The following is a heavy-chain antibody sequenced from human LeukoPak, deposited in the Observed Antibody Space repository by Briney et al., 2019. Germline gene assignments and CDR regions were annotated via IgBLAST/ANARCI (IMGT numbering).Heavy chain of an antibody. D-gene: IGHD3-3*01. CDR3: ARDANDFWSGYYYKRFDY. V-gene: IGHV3-7*01. CDR1: GFTFNTFW. CDR2: TNQDGSVK. Sequence: GGSLRLSCKASGFTFNTFWMAWVRQAPGKGLEWVSNTNQDGSVKFYVDSVRDRFAVSRDNAQRSLYLQMNSLRAEDTAVYYCARDANDFWSGYYYKRFDYWGQGTLVTVSS. J-gene: IGHJ4*02.